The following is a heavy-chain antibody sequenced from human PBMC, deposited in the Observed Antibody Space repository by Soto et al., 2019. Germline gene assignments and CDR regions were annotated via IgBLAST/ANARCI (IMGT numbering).Heavy chain of an antibody. CDR1: AYTFSGYY. CDR3: AREGEWKIRGPKGRAFDI. D-gene: IGHD3-16*01. V-gene: IGHV1-2*02. J-gene: IGHJ3*02. Sequence: QVQVVQSGAEVKKPGASVKVSCKASAYTFSGYYMHWVRQAPGQGLEWMGWINPNSGDTDYAQKFQGRVTRTRDRSIRTAYRELSRLSSDDRAVYYCAREGEWKIRGPKGRAFDIWGQATMVTVSS. CDR2: INPNSGDT.